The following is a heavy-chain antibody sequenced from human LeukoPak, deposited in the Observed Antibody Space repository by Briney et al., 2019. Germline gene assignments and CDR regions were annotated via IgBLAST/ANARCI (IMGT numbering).Heavy chain of an antibody. Sequence: GGSLRLSCAASGFTFSSYSMNWVRQAPGKGLEWVSSISSSSSYIYYADSVKGRFTISRDNAKNSLYLQMNSLRAEDTAVYYCARGSPNTHFDWLLGRNYFDYWGQGTLVTVSS. CDR2: ISSSSSYI. CDR3: ARGSPNTHFDWLLGRNYFDY. D-gene: IGHD3-9*01. V-gene: IGHV3-21*01. J-gene: IGHJ4*02. CDR1: GFTFSSYS.